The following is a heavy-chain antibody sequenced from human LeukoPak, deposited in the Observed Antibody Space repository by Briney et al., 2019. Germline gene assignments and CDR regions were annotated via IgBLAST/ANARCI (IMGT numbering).Heavy chain of an antibody. J-gene: IGHJ4*02. V-gene: IGHV3-21*01. CDR2: ISSSSSYI. Sequence: GGSLRLSCAASGFTFSSYSMNWVRQAPGKGLEWVSSISSSSSYIYYADSVKGRFTISRDNAKNSLYLQMNSLRAENTAVYYCARDVGLRRTSRFDFWGQGTLVTVSS. CDR3: ARDVGLRRTSRFDF. D-gene: IGHD2-2*01. CDR1: GFTFSSYS.